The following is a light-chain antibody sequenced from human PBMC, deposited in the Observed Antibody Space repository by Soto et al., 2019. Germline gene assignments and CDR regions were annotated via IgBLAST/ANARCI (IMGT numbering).Light chain of an antibody. J-gene: IGLJ1*01. V-gene: IGLV2-14*01. CDR1: NSDVGIYDF. Sequence: QSVLTQPASVSGCPGQSITISCTGSNSDVGIYDFVSWYQHHPGRAPKLIVSEVSHRPSGVSNRFSGSKSGNTASLTISGLQSEDEADYYCISYTSDDVRYVFGTGTKVTVL. CDR2: EVS. CDR3: ISYTSDDVRYV.